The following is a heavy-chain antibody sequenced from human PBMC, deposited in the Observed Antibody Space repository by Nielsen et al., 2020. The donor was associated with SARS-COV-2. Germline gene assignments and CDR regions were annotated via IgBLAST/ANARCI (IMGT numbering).Heavy chain of an antibody. CDR3: ARGPDYYGSGSHYKALAY. D-gene: IGHD3-10*01. CDR2: VNPTDGST. J-gene: IGHJ4*02. V-gene: IGHV1-46*01. CDR1: GYTFTTYY. Sequence: ASVKVSCKASGYTFTTYYMQWVRQAPGQGLEWMRLVNPTDGSTIYAPKFQDRVTMTRDMSTSTVYMDLSSLGSEDTAVYFCARGPDYYGSGSHYKALAYWGQGTLVTVSS.